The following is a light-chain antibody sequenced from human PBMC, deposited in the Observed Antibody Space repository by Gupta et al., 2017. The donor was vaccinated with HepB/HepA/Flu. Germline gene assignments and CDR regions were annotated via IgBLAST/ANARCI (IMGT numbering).Light chain of an antibody. J-gene: IGKJ4*01. CDR3: QQSYSTLGLT. CDR1: QSISSY. V-gene: IGKV1-39*01. Sequence: IQMTQSPCSLSASVGDRVTITSRASQSISSYLHWYQQKPGKAPKLLIYAASSLQSGVPSRFSGSGSGTDFTLTIGSLQPEDFATYYCQQSYSTLGLTFGGGTKVEIK. CDR2: AAS.